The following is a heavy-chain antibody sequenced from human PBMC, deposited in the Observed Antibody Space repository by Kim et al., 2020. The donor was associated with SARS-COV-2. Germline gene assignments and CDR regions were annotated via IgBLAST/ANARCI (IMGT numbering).Heavy chain of an antibody. CDR3: ARLVQVNGLFDY. D-gene: IGHD2-8*01. J-gene: IGHJ4*02. V-gene: IGHV4-30-2*04. Sequence: YNPLLKSRVTISVDTSKNQFSLKLSSVTAADTAVYYCARLVQVNGLFDYWGQGTLVTVSS.